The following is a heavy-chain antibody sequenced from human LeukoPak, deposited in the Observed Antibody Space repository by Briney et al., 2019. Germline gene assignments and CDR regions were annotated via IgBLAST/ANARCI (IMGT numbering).Heavy chain of an antibody. CDR2: ISASGSTI. CDR3: ARRGSNSYYFFDS. Sequence: GGSLRLSCAASGFTFSSYSMNWVRQAPGKGLEWVSYISASGSTIYYADSVKGRFTISRDNSKNTLYLQMNSLRAEDSAVYYCARRGSNSYYFFDSWGQGALVTVS. J-gene: IGHJ4*02. CDR1: GFTFSSYS. V-gene: IGHV3-48*01. D-gene: IGHD6-13*01.